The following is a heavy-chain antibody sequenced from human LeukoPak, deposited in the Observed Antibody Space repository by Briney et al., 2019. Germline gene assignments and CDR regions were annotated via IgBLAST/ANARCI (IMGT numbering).Heavy chain of an antibody. CDR1: GFTFSSYA. CDR2: ISYDGSNK. D-gene: IGHD2-2*02. CDR3: ARARRGYCSSTSCYTWGGLFDY. Sequence: GGSLRLSCAASGFTFSSYAMHWVRQAPGKGLEGVAVISYDGSNKYYADSVKGRFTISRDNSKNTLYLQMNSLRAEDTAVYYCARARRGYCSSTSCYTWGGLFDYWGQGTLVTVSS. V-gene: IGHV3-30*01. J-gene: IGHJ4*02.